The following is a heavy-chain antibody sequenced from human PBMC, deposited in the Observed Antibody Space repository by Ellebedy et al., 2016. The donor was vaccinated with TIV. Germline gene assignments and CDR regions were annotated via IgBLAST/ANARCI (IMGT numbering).Heavy chain of an antibody. CDR1: GFTITAHG. CDR2: LTFDGKNT. J-gene: IGHJ4*02. V-gene: IGHV3-23*01. CDR3: ARHAVGEGATLEY. D-gene: IGHD1-26*01. Sequence: GESLKISCAASGFTITAHGMTWVRQAPGKGLEWVSSLTFDGKNTFYANSVKGRFTISRDSSKNTLYLQLNSLTPEDTAVYYCARHAVGEGATLEYWGQGTLVTDSS.